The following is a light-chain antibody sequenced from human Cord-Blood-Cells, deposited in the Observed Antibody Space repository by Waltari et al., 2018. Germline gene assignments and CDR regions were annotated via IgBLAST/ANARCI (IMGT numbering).Light chain of an antibody. CDR3: SSYTSSSTWG. CDR2: DVS. CDR1: SSDVGGYNI. Sequence: QSALTHPAPAFGSPGQSSTLPCTGPSSDVGGYNIVSWYQQHPGKAPKLMIYDVSNRPSGVSNRFSGSKSGNPAPLTISGLQAEDEADYYCSSYTSSSTWGFGGGTKLTVL. J-gene: IGLJ3*02. V-gene: IGLV2-14*01.